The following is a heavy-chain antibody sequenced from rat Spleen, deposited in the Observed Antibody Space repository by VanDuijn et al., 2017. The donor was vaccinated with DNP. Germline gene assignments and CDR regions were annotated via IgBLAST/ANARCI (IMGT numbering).Heavy chain of an antibody. D-gene: IGHD1-9*01. CDR1: GFTFNNYW. V-gene: IGHV5-31*01. J-gene: IGHJ1*01. CDR2: ITNTGGST. CDR3: TQTMGITRDYWYFDF. Sequence: EVQLVESGGGLVQPGRSLKLSCVASGFTFNNYWMTWIRQAPGKGLEWVASITNTGGSTYYPDSVKGRFTISRDNAKSTLYLQMNSLRSEDTATYYCTQTMGITRDYWYFDFWGPGTMVTVSS.